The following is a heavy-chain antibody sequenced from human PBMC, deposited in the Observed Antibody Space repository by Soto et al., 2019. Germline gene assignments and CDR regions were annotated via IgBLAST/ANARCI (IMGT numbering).Heavy chain of an antibody. CDR3: ARLYNWNDNFDY. Sequence: GASVKVSCKASGGTFSSYTISWVRQAPGQGLEWMGRIIPILGIANYAQKFQGRVTITADKSTSTAYMELSSLRSEDTAVYYCARLYNWNDNFDYWGQGTLVTVSS. CDR2: IIPILGIA. CDR1: GGTFSSYT. V-gene: IGHV1-69*02. J-gene: IGHJ4*02. D-gene: IGHD1-20*01.